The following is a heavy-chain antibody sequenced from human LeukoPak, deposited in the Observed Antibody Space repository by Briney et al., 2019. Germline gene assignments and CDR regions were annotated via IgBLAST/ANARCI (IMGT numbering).Heavy chain of an antibody. V-gene: IGHV3-7*03. CDR1: GITFSNYW. CDR3: ATSGDRGYGIDY. J-gene: IGHJ4*02. CDR2: IKQDGGDT. D-gene: IGHD5-12*01. Sequence: QSGGSLRLSCVVSGITFSNYWMTWVRQAPGKRLEWVANIKQDGGDTYSVDSVKGRFTISRDNAKNSLFLQMSSLRVEDTAVYYCATSGDRGYGIDYWGQGTLVAVSS.